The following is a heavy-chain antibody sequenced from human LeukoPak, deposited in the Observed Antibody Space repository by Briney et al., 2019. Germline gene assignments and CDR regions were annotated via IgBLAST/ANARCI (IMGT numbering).Heavy chain of an antibody. V-gene: IGHV1-18*01. CDR2: ISAYNGNT. CDR3: ARDGSNYYDRSGYDY. J-gene: IGHJ4*02. D-gene: IGHD3-22*01. Sequence: GASVKVSCKASGYTFTSYGISWVRQAPGQGLEWMGWISAYNGNTNYAQKLQGRVTMTTDTSTSTAYMELRSLRSDDTAVYYCARDGSNYYDRSGYDYWGQGTLVTVSS. CDR1: GYTFTSYG.